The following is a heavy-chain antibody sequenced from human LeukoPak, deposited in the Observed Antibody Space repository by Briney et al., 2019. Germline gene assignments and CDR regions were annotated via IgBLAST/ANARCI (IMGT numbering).Heavy chain of an antibody. CDR1: GLTLSYW. D-gene: IGHD6-25*01. CDR2: LKYDGSEK. V-gene: IGHV3-7*01. CDR3: ARDRAAPGLFFDY. J-gene: IGHJ4*02. Sequence: GGSLRLSCAASGLTLSYWMSWVREPPGTGLVWGANLKYDGSEKDYVDSVQGRFTIARDNDKNSLYLQMNSLRAEDAAVYYCARDRAAPGLFFDYWGQGTLVTVSS.